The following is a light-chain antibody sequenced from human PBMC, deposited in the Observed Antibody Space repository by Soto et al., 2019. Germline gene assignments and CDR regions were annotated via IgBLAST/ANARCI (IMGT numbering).Light chain of an antibody. J-gene: IGLJ1*01. V-gene: IGLV2-11*01. CDR2: DVS. Sequence: QSALTQPRSVSGSPGQSVTISCTGTSSDVGGYNFVSWYQQFPGKAPKLIIYDVSKRPSGVPDRFSGSKSGNTASLTISGLQAEDEADYFCCSYAGSYASDYVFGAGTKVTVL. CDR3: CSYAGSYASDYV. CDR1: SSDVGGYNF.